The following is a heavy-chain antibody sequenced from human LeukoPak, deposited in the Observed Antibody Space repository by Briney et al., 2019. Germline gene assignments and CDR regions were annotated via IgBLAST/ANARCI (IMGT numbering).Heavy chain of an antibody. CDR1: GYIFTDDY. D-gene: IGHD2-8*01. CDR2: IDPEDGET. V-gene: IGHV1-69-2*01. Sequence: ASVKISCKASGYIFTDDYMHWVQQAPGKGLEWMGRIDPEDGETIYAEKFQGRVTITADTSTDTAYMELSGLRSEDTAVYYCALPGVVSYFDYWGQGTLVTVSS. J-gene: IGHJ4*02. CDR3: ALPGVVSYFDY.